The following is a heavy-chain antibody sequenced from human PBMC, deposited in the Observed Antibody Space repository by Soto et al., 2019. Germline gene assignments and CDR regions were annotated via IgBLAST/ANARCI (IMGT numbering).Heavy chain of an antibody. V-gene: IGHV4-39*07. CDR1: S. CDR2: VFYSGCT. J-gene: IGHJ5*02. CDR3: GSSQKTYIWNYFDP. Sequence: SLWLKRQPPGTGPEWIGSVFYSGCTTYNPSLQRRVTMSVETSKNTFSLKMRAVCAGDTAVFYSGSSQKTYIWNYFDPWGQGALVTVSS. D-gene: IGHD1-7*01.